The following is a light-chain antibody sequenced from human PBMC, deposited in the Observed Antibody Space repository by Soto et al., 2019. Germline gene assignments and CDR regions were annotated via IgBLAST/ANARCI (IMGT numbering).Light chain of an antibody. CDR3: CSYAGRRHYV. J-gene: IGLJ1*01. CDR1: SSDVGNYDL. Sequence: QSALTQPASVSGSPGQSITISCTGVSSDVGNYDLVSWYQQHPDKAPQLIIFGVTKRPSGVSNRFSGSKSGNTASLTISGLQTEDEADYYCCSYAGRRHYVFGTGTKVTVL. V-gene: IGLV2-23*02. CDR2: GVT.